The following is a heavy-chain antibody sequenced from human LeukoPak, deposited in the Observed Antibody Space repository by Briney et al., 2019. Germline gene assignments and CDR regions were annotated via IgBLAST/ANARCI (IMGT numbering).Heavy chain of an antibody. CDR2: ISKSSSYI. J-gene: IGHJ4*02. CDR1: GFTFSSYS. Sequence: GGSLRLSCAASGFTFSSYSMNWVRQAPGKGLEWVSSISKSSSYIYYADSVKGRFTISRDNSKNALYLQMNSLRAEDTAVYYCAKVKDPGIAAADYWGQGTLVTVSS. CDR3: AKVKDPGIAAADY. D-gene: IGHD6-13*01. V-gene: IGHV3-21*01.